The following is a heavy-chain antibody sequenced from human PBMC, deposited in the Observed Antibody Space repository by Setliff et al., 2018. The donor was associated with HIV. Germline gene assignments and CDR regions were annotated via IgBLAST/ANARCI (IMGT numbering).Heavy chain of an antibody. CDR3: ARDVGLCGVDCWPYFYFDL. D-gene: IGHD2-21*02. Sequence: SETLSLTCTVPGGSVTSYYWSWIRQSPEKGLEWIGYIYHTGITNYNPSLKSRLSTSIDTSKNQFSLSLTSVTGADTAVYYCARDVGLCGVDCWPYFYFDLWGRGNLVTVSS. J-gene: IGHJ2*01. CDR2: IYHTGIT. V-gene: IGHV4-59*02. CDR1: GGSVTSYY.